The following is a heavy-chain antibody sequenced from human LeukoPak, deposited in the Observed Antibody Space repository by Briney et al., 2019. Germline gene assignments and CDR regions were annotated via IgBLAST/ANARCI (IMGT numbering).Heavy chain of an antibody. Sequence: SVKVSCKASGGTFSSYAISWVRQAPGQGLEWMGGIIPIFGTANYAQKFQGRVTITTDESTSTAYMELNRLRSDDTAVYYCARGYCTSSICYLFDYWGQGTLVTVSS. CDR3: ARGYCTSSICYLFDY. D-gene: IGHD2-2*01. J-gene: IGHJ4*02. V-gene: IGHV1-69*05. CDR1: GGTFSSYA. CDR2: IIPIFGTA.